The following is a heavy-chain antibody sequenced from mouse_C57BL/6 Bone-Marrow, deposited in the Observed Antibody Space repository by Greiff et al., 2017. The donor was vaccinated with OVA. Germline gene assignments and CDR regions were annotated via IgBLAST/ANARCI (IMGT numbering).Heavy chain of an antibody. Sequence: VQLQQSGPELVKPGASVKISCKASGYTFTDYYMNWVKQSHGKSLEWIGDINPNNGGTSYNQKFKGKATLTVDKSSSTAYMELRSLTSEDSAVYYCARRDYYGSRGYWGQGTTLTVSS. V-gene: IGHV1-26*01. CDR1: GYTFTDYY. J-gene: IGHJ2*01. CDR2: INPNNGGT. D-gene: IGHD1-1*01. CDR3: ARRDYYGSRGY.